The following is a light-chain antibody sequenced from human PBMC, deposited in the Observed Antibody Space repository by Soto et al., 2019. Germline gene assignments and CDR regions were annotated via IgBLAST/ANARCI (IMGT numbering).Light chain of an antibody. CDR3: SSYTSSSTYV. J-gene: IGLJ1*01. V-gene: IGLV2-14*01. Sequence: QSALTQPASVSGSPGQSITISCTGTSSHVGGNNYVSWYQQHPGKAPKLMIYEVSNRPSGVSNRFSGSKSGNTASLTISGLQAEDEADYYCSSYTSSSTYVFGTGTKVTVL. CDR2: EVS. CDR1: SSHVGGNNY.